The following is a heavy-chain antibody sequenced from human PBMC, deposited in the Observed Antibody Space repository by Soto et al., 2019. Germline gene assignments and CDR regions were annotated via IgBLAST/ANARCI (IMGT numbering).Heavy chain of an antibody. V-gene: IGHV4-39*01. J-gene: IGHJ4*02. Sequence: SETLSLTCTVSGGSISSSSYYWGWIRQPPGKGLEWIGSIYYSGSTYYNPSLKSRVTISVDTSKNQFSLKLSSVTAADTAVYYCANSRLARDKRYFDYWGQGTLVTVSS. D-gene: IGHD2-15*01. CDR2: IYYSGST. CDR3: ANSRLARDKRYFDY. CDR1: GGSISSSSYY.